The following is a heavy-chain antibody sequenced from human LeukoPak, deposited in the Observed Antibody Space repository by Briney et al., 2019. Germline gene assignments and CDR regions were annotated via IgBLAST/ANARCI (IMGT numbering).Heavy chain of an antibody. CDR2: ISAYNGNT. D-gene: IGHD6-6*01. CDR1: GYTFTSYG. CDR3: AREHFGYSSSWVEVYFDY. V-gene: IGHV1-18*01. Sequence: GASVKVSCKASGYTFTSYGISWVRQAPGQGLEWMGWISAYNGNTNYAQKLQGRVTMTTDTSTSTAYMELRSLRSDDTAVYYCAREHFGYSSSWVEVYFDYWGQGTLVTVSS. J-gene: IGHJ4*02.